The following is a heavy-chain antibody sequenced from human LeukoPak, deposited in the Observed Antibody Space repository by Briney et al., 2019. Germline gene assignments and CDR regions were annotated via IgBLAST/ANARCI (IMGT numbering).Heavy chain of an antibody. D-gene: IGHD3-9*01. CDR2: INHSGST. CDR1: GGSISSYY. CDR3: ARGAGYWAY. V-gene: IGHV4-34*01. Sequence: PSETLSLTCTVSGGSISSYYWSWIRQPPGKGLEWIGEINHSGSTNYNLSLKSRVTISVDTSKNQFSLKLSSVTAADTAVYYCARGAGYWAYWGQGTLVTVSS. J-gene: IGHJ4*02.